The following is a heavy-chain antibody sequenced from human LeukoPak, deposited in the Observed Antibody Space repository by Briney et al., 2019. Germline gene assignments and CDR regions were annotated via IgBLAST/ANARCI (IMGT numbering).Heavy chain of an antibody. CDR1: GFTFSSYG. CDR3: AKGIAAAGTRVY. D-gene: IGHD6-13*01. V-gene: IGHV3-30*02. Sequence: PGGSLILSCAASGFTFSSYGMHWVRQAQGKGLEWVAFIRYDGSNKYYADSVKGRFTISRDNSKNTLYLQMNSLRAEDTAVYYCAKGIAAAGTRVYWGQGTLVTVSS. CDR2: IRYDGSNK. J-gene: IGHJ4*02.